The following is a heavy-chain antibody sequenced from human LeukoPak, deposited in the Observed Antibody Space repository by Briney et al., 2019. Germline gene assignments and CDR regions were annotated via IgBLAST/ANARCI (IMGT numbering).Heavy chain of an antibody. J-gene: IGHJ3*02. V-gene: IGHV3-13*01. CDR2: IGTAGDT. Sequence: GGSLRLSCAASGFTFSSYDMHWVRQATGKGLEWVSAIGTAGDTYYPGSVKGRFTISRENAKNSLYLQMNSLRAGDTAVYYCARGAYYDSSGYYYADAFDIWGQGTMVTVSS. CDR3: ARGAYYDSSGYYYADAFDI. CDR1: GFTFSSYD. D-gene: IGHD3-22*01.